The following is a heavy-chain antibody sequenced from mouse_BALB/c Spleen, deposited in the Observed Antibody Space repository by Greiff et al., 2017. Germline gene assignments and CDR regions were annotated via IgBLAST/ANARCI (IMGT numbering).Heavy chain of an antibody. CDR3: ARPLYGNYFAY. J-gene: IGHJ3*01. CDR2: INPGSGGT. CDR1: GYAFTNYL. Sequence: QVQLQQSGAELVRPGTSVKVSCKASGYAFTNYLIEWVKQRPGQGLEWIGVINPGSGGTNYNEKFKGKATLTADKSSSTAYMQLSSLTSDDSAVYFCARPLYGNYFAYGGQGTLVTVSA. V-gene: IGHV1-54*01. D-gene: IGHD2-1*01.